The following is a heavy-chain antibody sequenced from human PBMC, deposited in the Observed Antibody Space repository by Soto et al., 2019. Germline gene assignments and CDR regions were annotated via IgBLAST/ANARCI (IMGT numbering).Heavy chain of an antibody. J-gene: IGHJ6*02. D-gene: IGHD3-3*01. CDR2: TNPNSGNT. Sequence: ASVKVSCKASGYTFTSYDINWVRQATGQGLEWMGWTNPNSGNTGYAQKFQGRVTMTRNTSISTAYMELSSLRSEDTAVYYCARGPITIFGVVIRYYYYGMDVWGQGTTVTVSS. CDR1: GYTFTSYD. CDR3: ARGPITIFGVVIRYYYYGMDV. V-gene: IGHV1-8*01.